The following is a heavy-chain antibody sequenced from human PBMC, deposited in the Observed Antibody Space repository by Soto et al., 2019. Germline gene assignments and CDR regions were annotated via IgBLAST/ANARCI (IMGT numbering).Heavy chain of an antibody. D-gene: IGHD6-19*01. V-gene: IGHV3-23*01. CDR1: GGSISSSN. J-gene: IGHJ3*02. Sequence: ETLSLTCAVSGGSISSSNWWSWVRQPPGKGLEWVSAISGSGGSTYYADSVKGRFTISRDNSKNTLYLQMNSLRAEDTAVYYCAKGGYSSGRYLAFDIWGQGTMVTVSS. CDR3: AKGGYSSGRYLAFDI. CDR2: ISGSGGST.